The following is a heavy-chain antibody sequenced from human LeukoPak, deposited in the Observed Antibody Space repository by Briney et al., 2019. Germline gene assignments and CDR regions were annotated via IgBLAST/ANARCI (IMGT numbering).Heavy chain of an antibody. V-gene: IGHV2-5*01. Sequence: SGPTLVNPTQTLTLTCTFSGFSLSTSGVGVGWIRQPPGKALEWLALIYWNDDKRYSPSLKSRLTITKDTSKNQVVLTMTNMDPVDTATYYCAHRRLIAYCSGATCSAFDFWGHGTLVTVSS. CDR3: AHRRLIAYCSGATCSAFDF. D-gene: IGHD2-15*01. CDR2: IYWNDDK. CDR1: GFSLSTSGVG. J-gene: IGHJ4*01.